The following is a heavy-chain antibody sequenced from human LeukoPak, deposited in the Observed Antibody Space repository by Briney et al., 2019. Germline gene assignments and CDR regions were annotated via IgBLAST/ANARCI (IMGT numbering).Heavy chain of an antibody. Sequence: SETLSLTCSVSGDSFSKYYWSWIRQPAGKGLEWIGRIYSSGSTNYNPSLKSRVTMSVDTSKNQFSLKVNSVTAADTAVYYCAREVVLDSWSGYIVDYWGQGTLVTVSS. V-gene: IGHV4-4*07. CDR3: AREVVLDSWSGYIVDY. J-gene: IGHJ4*02. D-gene: IGHD3-3*01. CDR1: GDSFSKYY. CDR2: IYSSGST.